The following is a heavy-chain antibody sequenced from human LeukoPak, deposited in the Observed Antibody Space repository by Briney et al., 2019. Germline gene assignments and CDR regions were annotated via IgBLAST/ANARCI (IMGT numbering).Heavy chain of an antibody. CDR2: IYSGGST. Sequence: PGGSLRLSCAAYGFNFANHAMSWVRQAPGKGLEWVSVIYSGGSTYYADSVKGRFTISRDNSKNTLYLQMNSLRAEDTAVYYCALYGSGLIAGMDVWGQGTTVTVSS. CDR3: ALYGSGLIAGMDV. CDR1: GFNFANHA. J-gene: IGHJ6*02. V-gene: IGHV3-53*01. D-gene: IGHD3-10*01.